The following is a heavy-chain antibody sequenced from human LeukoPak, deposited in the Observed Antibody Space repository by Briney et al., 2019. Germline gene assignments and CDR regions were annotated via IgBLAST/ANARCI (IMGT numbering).Heavy chain of an antibody. Sequence: PGGSLRLSCAASGLRFNTYAMTWIRQPPGRGLERVSAISGSGGSVYYADSVKGRFTISRDNSNSTLFLQMSGLSGEDTAVYYCGKAFKQVVPVGVSPNWFDLWGQGTLVTVSS. D-gene: IGHD2-2*01. V-gene: IGHV3-23*01. J-gene: IGHJ5*02. CDR3: GKAFKQVVPVGVSPNWFDL. CDR1: GLRFNTYA. CDR2: ISGSGGSV.